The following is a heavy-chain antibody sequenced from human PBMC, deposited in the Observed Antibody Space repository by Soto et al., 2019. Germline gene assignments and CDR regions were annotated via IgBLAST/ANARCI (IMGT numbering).Heavy chain of an antibody. Sequence: LRLSCAASGFTFSSYSMNWVRQAPGKGLEWVSSISSSSSYIYYADSVKGRFTISRDNAKNSLYLQMNSLSAEDTAVYYCARREVEMATIDYWGQGTLVTVSS. CDR1: GFTFSSYS. J-gene: IGHJ4*02. CDR3: ARREVEMATIDY. V-gene: IGHV3-21*01. D-gene: IGHD5-12*01. CDR2: ISSSSSYI.